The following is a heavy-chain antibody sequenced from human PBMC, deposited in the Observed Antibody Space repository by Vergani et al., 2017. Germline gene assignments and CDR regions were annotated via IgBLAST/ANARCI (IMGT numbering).Heavy chain of an antibody. Sequence: QVQLVQSGAEVKKPGASVKVSCKASGYTFTGYYMHWVRQAPGQGLEWMGWINPNSGGTNYAQKFQGRVTMTRDTSTSTVYMELSSLRSEDTAVYYCARALMDIVATIVYWGQGTLVTVSS. CDR3: ARALMDIVATIVY. J-gene: IGHJ4*02. CDR2: INPNSGGT. CDR1: GYTFTGYY. D-gene: IGHD5-12*01. V-gene: IGHV1-2*02.